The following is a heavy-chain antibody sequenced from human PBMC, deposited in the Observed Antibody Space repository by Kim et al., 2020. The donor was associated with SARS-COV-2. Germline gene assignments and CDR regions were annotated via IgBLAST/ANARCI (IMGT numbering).Heavy chain of an antibody. Sequence: GGSLRLSCAASGFTFSSYAMHWVRQAPGKGLEWVAVISYDGSNKYYVDSVKGRFTISRDNSKNTLYLQMNSLRAEDTAVYYCARGYDYIWGSYRPLDYYYYGLDVWGQGPPVPVPS. J-gene: IGHJ6*02. CDR2: ISYDGSNK. CDR3: ARGYDYIWGSYRPLDYYYYGLDV. V-gene: IGHV3-30*04. D-gene: IGHD3-16*02. CDR1: GFTFSSYA.